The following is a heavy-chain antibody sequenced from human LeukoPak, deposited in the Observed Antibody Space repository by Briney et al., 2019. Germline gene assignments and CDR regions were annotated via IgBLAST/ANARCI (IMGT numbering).Heavy chain of an antibody. CDR3: ARAPSILYYYYGMDV. CDR1: GYTFTGYY. CDR2: INPSGGST. V-gene: IGHV1-46*01. J-gene: IGHJ6*02. D-gene: IGHD2-21*01. Sequence: ASVKVSCKASGYTFTGYYMHWVRQAPGQGLEWMGIINPSGGSTSYAQKFQGRVTMTRDTSTSTVYMELSSLRSEDTAVYYCARAPSILYYYYGMDVWGQGTTVTVSS.